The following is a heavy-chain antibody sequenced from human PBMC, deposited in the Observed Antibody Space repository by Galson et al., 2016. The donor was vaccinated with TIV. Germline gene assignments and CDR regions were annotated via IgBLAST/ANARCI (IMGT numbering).Heavy chain of an antibody. Sequence: SLRLSCAASGFSISSNYMNWVRQAPGKGLEWVSFIYGGGGTDYADSVRGRFTISRDDSKNTLYLQMNSLRTEDTAVYDCARDRLLSMTPVTTGYGMDVWGQATTVTGSS. CDR3: ARDRLLSMTPVTTGYGMDV. D-gene: IGHD4-17*01. CDR2: IYGGGGT. V-gene: IGHV3-66*02. CDR1: GFSISSNY. J-gene: IGHJ6*02.